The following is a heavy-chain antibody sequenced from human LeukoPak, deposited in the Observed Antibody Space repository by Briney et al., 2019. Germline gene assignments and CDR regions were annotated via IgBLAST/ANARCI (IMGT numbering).Heavy chain of an antibody. CDR2: IYYSGST. D-gene: IGHD1-26*01. Sequence: SETLSLTCTVSGGSISSYYWSWIRQPPGKGLEWIGYIYYSGSTNYNPSLKSRVTISVDTSKNQFSLKLSSVTAADTAVYYCARFWYSGSYYVRSGWFDPWGQGTLVTVSS. CDR3: ARFWYSGSYYVRSGWFDP. J-gene: IGHJ5*02. CDR1: GGSISSYY. V-gene: IGHV4-59*08.